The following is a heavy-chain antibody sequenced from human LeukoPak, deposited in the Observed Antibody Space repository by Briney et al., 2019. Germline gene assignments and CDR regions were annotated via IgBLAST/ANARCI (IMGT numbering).Heavy chain of an antibody. D-gene: IGHD3-10*01. CDR1: GFTFSNAW. CDR2: VTWNGGRT. V-gene: IGHV3-20*04. J-gene: IGHJ4*02. Sequence: GGSLRLSCAASGFTFSNAWMSWVRQAPGKGLEWVSGVTWNGGRTGYADSVKGRFTISRDSAKKSLYLQMNSLRAEDTALYYCARDPTEGFEELLSPPDYWGQGTLVTVSS. CDR3: ARDPTEGFEELLSPPDY.